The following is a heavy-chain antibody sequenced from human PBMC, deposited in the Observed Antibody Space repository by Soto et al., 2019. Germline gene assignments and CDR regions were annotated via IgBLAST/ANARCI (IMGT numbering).Heavy chain of an antibody. CDR3: AREPPYSSGWSFDY. Sequence: PGGSLRLACAASVFTFSDYYMSWIRQARGKGLEWVSYISSSGSTIYYADSVKGRFTMSRDNAKNSLYLQMNSLRAEDTAVYYCAREPPYSSGWSFDYWGQGTLVTVSS. CDR1: VFTFSDYY. D-gene: IGHD6-19*01. CDR2: ISSSGSTI. J-gene: IGHJ4*02. V-gene: IGHV3-11*01.